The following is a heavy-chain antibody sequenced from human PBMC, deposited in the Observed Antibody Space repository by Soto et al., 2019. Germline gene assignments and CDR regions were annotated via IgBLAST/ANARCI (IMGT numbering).Heavy chain of an antibody. J-gene: IGHJ5*02. CDR3: ARVPGS. CDR2: IYYTGTT. V-gene: IGHV4-59*08. D-gene: IGHD2-2*01. Sequence: SETLSLTCTVSGGSISSYYWSWIRQPPGKGLEWIGYIYYTGTTNYNPSIKSRVTISVDSSKNQFSLNLSSVIAADTAVYYCARVPGSWGQGSPVTVSS. CDR1: GGSISSYY.